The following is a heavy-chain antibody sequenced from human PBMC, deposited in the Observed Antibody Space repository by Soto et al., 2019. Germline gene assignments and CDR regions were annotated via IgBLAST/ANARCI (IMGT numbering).Heavy chain of an antibody. V-gene: IGHV4-34*01. Sequence: SDTLSLTCAVYGGSFSGYYWSWIRQPPGKGLEWIGEINHSGSTNYNPSLKSRVTISVDTSKNQFSLKLSSVTAADTAVYYCARDAQQLGSSYYYYGMDVWGQGTTVTVSS. D-gene: IGHD6-13*01. CDR1: GGSFSGYY. CDR2: INHSGST. CDR3: ARDAQQLGSSYYYYGMDV. J-gene: IGHJ6*02.